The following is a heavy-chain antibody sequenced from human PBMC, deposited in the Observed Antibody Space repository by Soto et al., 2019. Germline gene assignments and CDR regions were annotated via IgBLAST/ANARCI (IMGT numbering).Heavy chain of an antibody. CDR3: ARRGAYYDFWSGYPFDY. D-gene: IGHD3-3*01. CDR1: GGSISSSSYY. Sequence: QLQLQESSPGLVKPSETLSLTCTVSGGSISSSSYYWGWIRQPPGKGLEWIGSIYYSGSTYYNPSLKSRVTISVDTSKNQFSLKLSSVTAADTAVYYCARRGAYYDFWSGYPFDYWGQGTLVTVSS. V-gene: IGHV4-39*01. J-gene: IGHJ4*02. CDR2: IYYSGST.